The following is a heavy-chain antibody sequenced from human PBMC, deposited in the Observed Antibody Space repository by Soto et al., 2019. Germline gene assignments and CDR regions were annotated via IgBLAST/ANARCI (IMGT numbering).Heavy chain of an antibody. Sequence: QVQLVQSGAEVKKPGASVKVSCKASGYTFTSYGISWVRQAPGQGLEWMGWISAYNGNTNYAQKLQGRVTMTTDTSTSTAYMELRSLRSDDTAVYYCARYLVYYGSGSYYRGGYYYGMDVWCQWTTVTVSS. J-gene: IGHJ6*02. CDR3: ARYLVYYGSGSYYRGGYYYGMDV. CDR2: ISAYNGNT. D-gene: IGHD3-10*01. CDR1: GYTFTSYG. V-gene: IGHV1-18*01.